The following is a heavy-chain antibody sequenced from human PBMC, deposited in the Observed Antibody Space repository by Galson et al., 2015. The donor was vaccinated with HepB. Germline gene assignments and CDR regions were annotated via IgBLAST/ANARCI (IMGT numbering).Heavy chain of an antibody. Sequence: PALVKPTQTLTLTCTVSGFSLSNARMGVSWIRQPPGKALEWLAHIFSNDEKSYSTSLKSRLTISKDTSKSQVVLTMTNMDPVDTATYYCARIHDPYRGWDYYFDYWGQGTLVTVSS. D-gene: IGHD6-19*01. J-gene: IGHJ4*02. V-gene: IGHV2-26*01. CDR1: GFSLSNARMG. CDR3: ARIHDPYRGWDYYFDY. CDR2: IFSNDEK.